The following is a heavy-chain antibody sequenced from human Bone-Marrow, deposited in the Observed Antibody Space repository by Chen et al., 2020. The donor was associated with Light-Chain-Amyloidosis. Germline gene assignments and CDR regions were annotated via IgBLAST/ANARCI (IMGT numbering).Heavy chain of an antibody. CDR3: ARRRDGYNFDY. V-gene: IGHV5-51*01. CDR2: IYPDDSDA. CDR1: GYTFPNYW. J-gene: IGHJ4*02. D-gene: IGHD5-12*01. Sequence: EVQLEQSGPEVKKPGESLKISCKGSGYTFPNYWIGWVRQMPGKGLEWMGVIYPDDSDARYSPALEGQVTISADKSITTAYLQWMGMKASDTAIYYCARRRDGYNFDYWGRGTLVTVSS.